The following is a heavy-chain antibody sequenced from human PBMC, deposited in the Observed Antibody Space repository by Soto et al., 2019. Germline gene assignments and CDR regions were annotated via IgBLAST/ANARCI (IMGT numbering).Heavy chain of an antibody. Sequence: PGGSLRLSCAASGFTFSDHYMDWVRQAPGKGLEWVGRIKNKDNSYSTQYAASVDGRFTISRDDSENSLFLQMNSLKTDDTALYYCARVRLGAPPRYFDYWGQGALVTVST. V-gene: IGHV3-72*01. CDR3: ARVRLGAPPRYFDY. CDR2: IKNKDNSYST. CDR1: GFTFSDHY. J-gene: IGHJ4*01.